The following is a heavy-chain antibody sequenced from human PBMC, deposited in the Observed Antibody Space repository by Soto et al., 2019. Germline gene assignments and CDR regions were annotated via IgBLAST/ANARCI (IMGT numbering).Heavy chain of an antibody. Sequence: ASVKVSCKASGYTFTGYYMHWVRQAPGQGLEWMGWINPNSGGTNYAQKFQGWVTMTRDTSISTAYMELSRLRSDDTAVYYCARESISLNVDTAMVTGYYYGMDVWGQGTTVTVSS. CDR3: ARESISLNVDTAMVTGYYYGMDV. CDR1: GYTFTGYY. D-gene: IGHD5-18*01. J-gene: IGHJ6*02. CDR2: INPNSGGT. V-gene: IGHV1-2*04.